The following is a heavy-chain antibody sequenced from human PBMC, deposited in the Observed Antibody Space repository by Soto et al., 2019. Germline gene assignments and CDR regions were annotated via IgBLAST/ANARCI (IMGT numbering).Heavy chain of an antibody. V-gene: IGHV3-7*01. J-gene: IGHJ5*02. Sequence: GGSLRLSCAASGFTFSTYWMSWVRQAPGKGLEWVANINQDGREMYYVDSVRGRFTISRDNDKNSLYLQLNNLRAEDTAVYFCARRGTTGATAWLVPWGQGTLVTVSS. CDR1: GFTFSTYW. CDR2: INQDGREM. D-gene: IGHD1-1*01. CDR3: ARRGTTGATAWLVP.